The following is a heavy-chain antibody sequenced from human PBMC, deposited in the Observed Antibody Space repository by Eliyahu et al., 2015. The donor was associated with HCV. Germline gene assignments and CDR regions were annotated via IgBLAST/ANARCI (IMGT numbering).Heavy chain of an antibody. V-gene: IGHV3-66*01. D-gene: IGHD4-23*01. CDR2: IYSGGST. Sequence: EVQLVESGGGLVQPGGSLRLSCAASGFTVSSNYMXWVRQAPGKGLEWVSVIYSGGSTYYADSVKGRFTISXXNSKNTLYLQMNSLRAEDTAVYYCARDRTRSAYGGNSLGFDYWGQGTLVTVSS. CDR1: GFTVSSNY. CDR3: ARDRTRSAYGGNSLGFDY. J-gene: IGHJ4*02.